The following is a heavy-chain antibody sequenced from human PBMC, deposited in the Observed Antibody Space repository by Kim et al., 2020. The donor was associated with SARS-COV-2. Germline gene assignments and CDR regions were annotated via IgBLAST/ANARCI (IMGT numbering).Heavy chain of an antibody. CDR1: GFTFSSFA. Sequence: GGSLRLSCAASGFTFSSFAMNWVRQAPGKGLEWVSAISGSGDRTYYAGSMKGRFTISRDNSKNTLYLQMNSLRAEDTAVYYCAKGRDGSSYSAVDYWGQG. J-gene: IGHJ4*02. V-gene: IGHV3-23*01. D-gene: IGHD2-15*01. CDR2: ISGSGDRT. CDR3: AKGRDGSSYSAVDY.